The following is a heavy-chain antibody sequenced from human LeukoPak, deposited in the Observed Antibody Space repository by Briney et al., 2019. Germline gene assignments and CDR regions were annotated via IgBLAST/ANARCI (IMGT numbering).Heavy chain of an antibody. D-gene: IGHD2-15*01. Sequence: SETLSLTCTVSGGSISSSSYYWGWIRQPPGQGLEWIGSIYYSGSTYYNPSLKSRVTISVDTSKNQFSLKLSSVTAADTAVYYCARHSLLSKNLIDYWGQGTLVTVSS. CDR3: ARHSLLSKNLIDY. CDR2: IYYSGST. CDR1: GGSISSSSYY. J-gene: IGHJ4*02. V-gene: IGHV4-39*01.